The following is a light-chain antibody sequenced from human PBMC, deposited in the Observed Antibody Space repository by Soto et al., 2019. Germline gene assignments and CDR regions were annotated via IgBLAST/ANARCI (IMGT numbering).Light chain of an antibody. J-gene: IGLJ1*01. CDR3: SSYTGSSTLYV. CDR2: EVT. V-gene: IGLV2-14*01. CDR1: SSDVGAYNY. Sequence: QSVLTQPASVSGSPGQSITISCTGTSSDVGAYNYVSWYQHHPGKAPRLMISEVTNRPSGVSNRFSGYKSGNSASLTISGLQADDEADYYCSSYTGSSTLYVFGTGTKVTVL.